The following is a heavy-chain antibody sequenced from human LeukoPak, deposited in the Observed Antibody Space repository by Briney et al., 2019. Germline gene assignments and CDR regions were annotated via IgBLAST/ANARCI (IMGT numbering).Heavy chain of an antibody. D-gene: IGHD6-19*01. V-gene: IGHV4-59*01. J-gene: IGHJ4*02. CDR3: VRHTTSGWYQVVY. CDR2: ITYSGRT. Sequence: SETLSLTCTVSGGSISNYFWSWIRQPPGKGLEWIGFITYSGRTDHHPSLMSRVTIPVDASKNQFSPKLTSVTAAATAVYYCVRHTTSGWYQVVYWGQGTLVTVSS. CDR1: GGSISNYF.